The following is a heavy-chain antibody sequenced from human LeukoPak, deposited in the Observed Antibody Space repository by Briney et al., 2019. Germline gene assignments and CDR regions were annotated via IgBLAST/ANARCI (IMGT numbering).Heavy chain of an antibody. J-gene: IGHJ4*02. CDR3: AREVVVKQDLAD. Sequence: GGSLRLSCAASGFTFSRSSMNWVRQAPGKGLEWVSSISGGGDGYYADSVKGRFTISRDNARNSLFLQMNNLRAEDTAVYYCAREVVVKQDLADWGQGTLVIVSS. V-gene: IGHV3-21*01. CDR2: ISGGGDG. CDR1: GFTFSRSS. D-gene: IGHD2-15*01.